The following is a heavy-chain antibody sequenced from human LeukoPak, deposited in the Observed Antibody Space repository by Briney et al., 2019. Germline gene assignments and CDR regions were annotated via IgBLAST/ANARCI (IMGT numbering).Heavy chain of an antibody. CDR3: ARDRLHYGEYEETFDY. CDR2: ISHSSSTI. Sequence: GGSLRLSCAASGFTFSSYSMNWVRQAPGKGLEWVSYISHSSSTIYYADSVKGRFTISRDNAKKSLYLQMNSLRAEDSAVYYCARDRLHYGEYEETFDYWGQGTLVTVSS. V-gene: IGHV3-48*01. J-gene: IGHJ4*02. CDR1: GFTFSSYS. D-gene: IGHD4-17*01.